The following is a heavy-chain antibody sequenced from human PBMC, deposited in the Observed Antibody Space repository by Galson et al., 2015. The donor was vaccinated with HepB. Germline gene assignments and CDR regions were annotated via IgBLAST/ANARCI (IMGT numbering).Heavy chain of an antibody. CDR3: ARLRYCSSTSCYNYYGMDV. CDR2: ISAYNGNT. V-gene: IGHV1-18*04. Sequence: SVKVSCKASGYTFTSYGISWVRQAPGQGLEWMGWISAYNGNTNYAQKLQGRVTMTTDTSTSTAYMELRSLRSDDTAVYYCARLRYCSSTSCYNYYGMDVCGQGTTVTVS. CDR1: GYTFTSYG. J-gene: IGHJ6*02. D-gene: IGHD2-2*02.